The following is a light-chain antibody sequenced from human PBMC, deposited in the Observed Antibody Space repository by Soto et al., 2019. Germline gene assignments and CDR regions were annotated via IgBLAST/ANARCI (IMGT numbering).Light chain of an antibody. Sequence: AIQMTQSPSSLAASVRDTVTITCRASQGIRTDLGWYQQRPGEAPKLVIYEAINLRSDAPSRFSGSGYGTVFTLTISDLQPEDFATYYCLQDFNYPFTFGPGTK. CDR2: EAI. V-gene: IGKV1-6*01. CDR1: QGIRTD. CDR3: LQDFNYPFT. J-gene: IGKJ3*01.